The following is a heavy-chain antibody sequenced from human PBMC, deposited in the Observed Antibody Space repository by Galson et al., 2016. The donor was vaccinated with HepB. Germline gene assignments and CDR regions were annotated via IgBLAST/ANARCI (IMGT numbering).Heavy chain of an antibody. CDR1: GYIFTSYY. Sequence: SVKVSCKASGYIFTSYYMHWVRQAPGQGLEWMGIINPSGGSTSYAQKFQGRVTMTRDTSTSTVYMDLSSLRCEDTAVYYCARVGRYCSGGSCFLGDWGQGTLVTVSS. D-gene: IGHD2-15*01. CDR2: INPSGGST. CDR3: ARVGRYCSGGSCFLGD. J-gene: IGHJ4*02. V-gene: IGHV1-46*01.